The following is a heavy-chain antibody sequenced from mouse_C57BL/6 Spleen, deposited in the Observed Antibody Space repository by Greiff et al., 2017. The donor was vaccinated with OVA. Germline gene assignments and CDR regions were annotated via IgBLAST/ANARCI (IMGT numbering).Heavy chain of an antibody. CDR1: GYTFTSYW. J-gene: IGHJ4*01. V-gene: IGHV1-50*01. CDR2: IDPSDSYP. CDR3: ARGMVTTKGYYYAMDY. Sequence: QVQLQQPGAELVKPGASVKLSCKASGYTFTSYWMQWVKQRPGQGLEWIGEIDPSDSYPNYNQKFKGKATLTVDTSYSTAYMQLSRLTSEDSAVYYCARGMVTTKGYYYAMDYWGQGTSVTVSS. D-gene: IGHD2-2*01.